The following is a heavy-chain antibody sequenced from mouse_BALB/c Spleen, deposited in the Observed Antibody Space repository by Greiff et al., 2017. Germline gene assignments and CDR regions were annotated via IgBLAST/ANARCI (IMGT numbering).Heavy chain of an antibody. CDR3: APYGYGYAMDY. Sequence: EVQLQQSGAELVKPGASVKLSCTASGFNIKDTYMHWVKQRPEQGLEWIGRIDPANGNTKYDPKFQGKATITADTSSNTAYLQLSSLTSEDTAVYYCAPYGYGYAMDYWGQGTSVTVSS. D-gene: IGHD2-2*01. CDR2: IDPANGNT. J-gene: IGHJ4*01. CDR1: GFNIKDTY. V-gene: IGHV14-3*02.